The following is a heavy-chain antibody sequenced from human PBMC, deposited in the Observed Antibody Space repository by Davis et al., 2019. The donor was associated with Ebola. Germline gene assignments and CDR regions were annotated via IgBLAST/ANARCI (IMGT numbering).Heavy chain of an antibody. CDR2: IFGGGGT. V-gene: IGHV3-53*01. CDR3: AILGVRHSGDY. CDR1: GFIVSTNY. J-gene: IGHJ4*02. D-gene: IGHD3-10*01. Sequence: PGGSLRLSCGASGFIVSTNYMGWVRQAPGKGLEWVSTIFGGGGTTYADSVKGRFTIFRDNSRNTVSLQMNSLRVEDTAVYYCAILGVRHSGDYWGQGTLVTVSS.